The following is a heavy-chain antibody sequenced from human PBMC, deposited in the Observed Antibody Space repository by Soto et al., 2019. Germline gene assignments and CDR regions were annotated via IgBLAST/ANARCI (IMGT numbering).Heavy chain of an antibody. V-gene: IGHV4-59*01. CDR2: IYYSGST. Sequence: SETLSLTCTVSGGSISSYYWSWIRQPPGKGLEWIGYIYYSGSTNYNPSLKSRVTISVDTSKNQFSLKLSSVTAADTAVYYCARKTTGGYDFWSGFTFDYWGQGTLVTVSS. CDR1: GGSISSYY. D-gene: IGHD3-3*01. J-gene: IGHJ4*02. CDR3: ARKTTGGYDFWSGFTFDY.